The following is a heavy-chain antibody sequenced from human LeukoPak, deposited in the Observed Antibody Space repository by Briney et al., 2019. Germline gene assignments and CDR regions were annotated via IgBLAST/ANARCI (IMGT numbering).Heavy chain of an antibody. Sequence: SVKVSCKASGGTFSSYAISWVRQAPGQGLEGMGGLIPIFGTANYAQKFQGRVTITTDESTSTAYMELSSLRSEDTAVYYCARVRNDSSGYPLYYYYYMDVWGKGTTVTVSS. CDR1: GGTFSSYA. J-gene: IGHJ6*03. CDR2: LIPIFGTA. D-gene: IGHD3-22*01. V-gene: IGHV1-69*05. CDR3: ARVRNDSSGYPLYYYYYMDV.